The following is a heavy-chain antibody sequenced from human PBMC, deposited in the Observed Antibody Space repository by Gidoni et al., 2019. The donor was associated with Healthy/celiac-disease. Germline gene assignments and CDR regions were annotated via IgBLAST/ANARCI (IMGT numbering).Heavy chain of an antibody. V-gene: IGHV4-39*01. J-gene: IGHJ3*02. CDR3: AMRRDGYNYAFDI. Sequence: QLQLQESGPGVVKPAENLSLNCTVAGGYISSSSYYWGWIRQPPGKGLEWLGSIAYGGSTYSNPSLTSRVTISVDTSKNPFSLKLSSVTAADTAVYYCAMRRDGYNYAFDIWGQGTMVTVSS. CDR2: IAYGGST. CDR1: GGYISSSSYY. D-gene: IGHD5-12*01.